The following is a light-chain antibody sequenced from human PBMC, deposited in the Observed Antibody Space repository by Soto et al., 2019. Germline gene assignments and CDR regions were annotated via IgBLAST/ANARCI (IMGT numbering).Light chain of an antibody. CDR3: SSSEGTNSFVL. CDR1: SSDIGGYNS. CDR2: EVN. Sequence: QSALTQPPSASGSPGQSVTISCTGTSSDIGGYNSVSWYQQHPGKAPKLMIYEVNKRPLGVPERFSGSKSGNTASLTVSGLQADDEADYYCSSSEGTNSFVLFGVGTKLTVL. J-gene: IGLJ3*02. V-gene: IGLV2-8*01.